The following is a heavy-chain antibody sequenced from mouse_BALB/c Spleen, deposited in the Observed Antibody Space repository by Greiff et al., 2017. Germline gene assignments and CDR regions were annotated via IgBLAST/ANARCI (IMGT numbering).Heavy chain of an antibody. J-gene: IGHJ2*01. CDR2: IDPSDSYT. Sequence: QVQLKQPGAELVKPGASVKMSCKASGYTFTSYWMHWVKQRPGQGLEWIGVIDPSDSYTSYNQKFKGKATLTVDTSSSTAYMQLSSLTSEDSAVYYCTRGDDWDYWGQGTTLTVSS. D-gene: IGHD2-4*01. CDR1: GYTFTSYW. CDR3: TRGDDWDY. V-gene: IGHV1S127*01.